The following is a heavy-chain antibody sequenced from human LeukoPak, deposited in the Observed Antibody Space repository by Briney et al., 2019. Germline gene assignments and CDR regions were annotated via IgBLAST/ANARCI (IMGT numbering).Heavy chain of an antibody. CDR1: GFSLSTSGVG. Sequence: SGPMLVKPTQTLTLTSSFSGFSLSTSGVGVGWIRQPPGKALEWLGITYWDDDTRYSPSLTTRLTITKDTSRNQVVLAMTNVDTVDTATYYCAHSRREEGYVSYYWGQGILVTVSS. CDR2: TYWDDDT. D-gene: IGHD5-12*01. CDR3: AHSRREEGYVSYY. V-gene: IGHV2-5*02. J-gene: IGHJ4*02.